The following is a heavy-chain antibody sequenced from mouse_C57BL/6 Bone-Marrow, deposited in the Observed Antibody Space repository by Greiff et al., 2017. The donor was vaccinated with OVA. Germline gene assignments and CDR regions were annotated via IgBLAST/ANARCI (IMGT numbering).Heavy chain of an antibody. CDR3: ARFTAY. CDR1: GYTFTSYG. V-gene: IGHV1-81*01. CDR2: IYPRSGNT. J-gene: IGHJ3*01. Sequence: LVESGAELARPGASVKLSCKASGYTFTSYGISWVKQRTGQGLEWIGEIYPRSGNTYYNEKFKGKATLTADKSSSTAYMELRSLTSEDSAVYFCARFTAYWGQGTLVTVSA.